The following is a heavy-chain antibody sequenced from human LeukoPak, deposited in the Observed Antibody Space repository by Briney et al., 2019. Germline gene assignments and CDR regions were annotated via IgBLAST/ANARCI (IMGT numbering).Heavy chain of an antibody. CDR3: ARESLNYYDTSGYVDY. CDR1: GFTFSDYY. D-gene: IGHD3-22*01. V-gene: IGHV3-11*01. CDR2: ISSSGSTI. J-gene: IGHJ4*02. Sequence: GGSLRLSCAASGFTFSDYYMSWIRQASGKGLEWVSYISSSGSTIYYADSVKGRFTISRDNAKNSLYLQMNSLRAEDTAVYYCARESLNYYDTSGYVDYWGQGTRVTVSS.